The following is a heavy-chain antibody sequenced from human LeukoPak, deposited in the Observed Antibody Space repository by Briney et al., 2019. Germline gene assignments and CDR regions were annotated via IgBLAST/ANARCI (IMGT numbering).Heavy chain of an antibody. CDR2: IKQDGSEK. Sequence: GGSLRLSCAASGFTFSSYWMSWVRQAPGKGPEWVANIKQDGSEKYYVDSVKGRFTIPRDNAKNSLYLQMNSLRAEDTAVYYCARSNRDSSGYYYQGEYYYYMDVWGKGTTVTVSS. CDR1: GFTFSSYW. V-gene: IGHV3-7*01. CDR3: ARSNRDSSGYYYQGEYYYYMDV. J-gene: IGHJ6*03. D-gene: IGHD3-22*01.